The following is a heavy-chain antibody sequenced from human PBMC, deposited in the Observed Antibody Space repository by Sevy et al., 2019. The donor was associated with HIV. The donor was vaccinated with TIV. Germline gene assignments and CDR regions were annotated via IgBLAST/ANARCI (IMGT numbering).Heavy chain of an antibody. CDR1: GFTVSSNY. CDR3: AGRYSGNYYGAFDI. V-gene: IGHV3-53*01. CDR2: IYSGGST. J-gene: IGHJ3*02. Sequence: GGSLRLSCAASGFTVSSNYMSWVRQAPGKGLEWVSVIYSGGSTYYADSVKGRFTISRDNSKNTLYLQMNSLRAEDTAMCYCAGRYSGNYYGAFDIWGQGTMVTVSS. D-gene: IGHD1-26*01.